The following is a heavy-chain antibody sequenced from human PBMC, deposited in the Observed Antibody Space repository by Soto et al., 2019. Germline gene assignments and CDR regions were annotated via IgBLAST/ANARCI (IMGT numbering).Heavy chain of an antibody. CDR3: TTGVDGYNPFDY. D-gene: IGHD5-12*01. Sequence: EAQLVESGGGLVKPGGSLRLSCAASGFSFSSAWMIWVRQAPGKGLEWVGRIKSKVHGETTDYAAPVKGRFTISRDDSINTVFLQMNSLETEDTAVYYCTTGVDGYNPFDYWGQGTLVTVSS. CDR2: IKSKVHGETT. J-gene: IGHJ4*02. CDR1: GFSFSSAW. V-gene: IGHV3-15*07.